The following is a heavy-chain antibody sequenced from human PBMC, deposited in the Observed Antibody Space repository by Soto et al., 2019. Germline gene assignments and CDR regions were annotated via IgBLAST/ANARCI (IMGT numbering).Heavy chain of an antibody. Sequence: QVQLVQSGAEEKKPGASVKVSCKASGYTFTGYAMHWVRQAPGQRLAWMGWINAGNGNTKYSQKFQGRVTITRDKSASTAYMELSSLRSEDTAVYYCARAVTVDADFDYWGQGTLVTVSS. CDR1: GYTFTGYA. V-gene: IGHV1-3*05. J-gene: IGHJ4*02. D-gene: IGHD5-12*01. CDR2: INAGNGNT. CDR3: ARAVTVDADFDY.